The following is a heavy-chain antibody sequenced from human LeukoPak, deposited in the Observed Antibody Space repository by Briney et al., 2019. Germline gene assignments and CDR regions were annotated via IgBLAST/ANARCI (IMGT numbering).Heavy chain of an antibody. CDR1: GSTFTGYY. CDR3: ASSSGYYYVADY. D-gene: IGHD3-22*01. V-gene: IGHV1-2*06. J-gene: IGHJ4*02. CDR2: LNPNSGGT. Sequence: GASVKVSCKASGSTFTGYYMHWVRQAPGQGLEWMGRLNPNSGGTNYAQKFQGRVTMTRDTSISTAYMELSRLRSDDTAVYYCASSSGYYYVADYWGQGTLVTVSP.